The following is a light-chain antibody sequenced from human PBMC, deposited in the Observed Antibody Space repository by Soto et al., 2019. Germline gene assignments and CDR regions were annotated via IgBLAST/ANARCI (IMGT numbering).Light chain of an antibody. CDR2: DVS. J-gene: IGKJ2*01. Sequence: DIQMTQSPPSLSASVGDRVTITCRASLTISRCLNWFRQKEVIAPKLLICDVSTLQSGLPSRFSGSESGTDFTLSFSSLQPEDFATYYCRQTYSIPRTFGQGTKLEIK. CDR1: LTISRC. V-gene: IGKV1-39*01. CDR3: RQTYSIPRT.